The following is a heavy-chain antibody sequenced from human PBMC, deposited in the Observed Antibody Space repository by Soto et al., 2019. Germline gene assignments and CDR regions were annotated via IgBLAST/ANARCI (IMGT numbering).Heavy chain of an antibody. Sequence: GASVKVSCKASGYTFTSYYMHWVRQAPGQGLEWMGIINPSGGSTSYAQKFQGRVTMTRDTSTSTVYLQWSSLKASDTAMYYCARPFDTSGWYDYWGQGTLVTVSS. V-gene: IGHV1-46*01. CDR3: ARPFDTSGWYDY. D-gene: IGHD6-19*01. J-gene: IGHJ4*02. CDR1: GYTFTSYY. CDR2: INPSGGST.